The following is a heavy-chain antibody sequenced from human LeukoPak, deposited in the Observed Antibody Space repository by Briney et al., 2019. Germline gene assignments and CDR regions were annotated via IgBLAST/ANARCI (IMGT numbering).Heavy chain of an antibody. CDR2: ISYDGSNK. Sequence: GGSLRLSCAASGFNFSSYAMHWVRQAPGKGLEWVAVISYDGSNKYYADSVKGRFTISRDNSKNTLYLQMNSLRAGDTAVFYCARDMLVGSYYYYYMDVWGKGTTVTVSS. J-gene: IGHJ6*03. V-gene: IGHV3-30-3*01. D-gene: IGHD2-15*01. CDR1: GFNFSSYA. CDR3: ARDMLVGSYYYYYMDV.